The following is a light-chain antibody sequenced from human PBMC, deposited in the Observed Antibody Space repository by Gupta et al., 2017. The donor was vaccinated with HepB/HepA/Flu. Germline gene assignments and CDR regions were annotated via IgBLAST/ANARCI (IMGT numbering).Light chain of an antibody. CDR1: SSDVGGYNY. V-gene: IGLV2-14*01. CDR3: SSHTSSSTPFYV. CDR2: DVS. Sequence: QSALTQPASVSGSPGQSITISCTGTSSDVGGYNYVSWYQQHPGKAPKLMIYDVSNRPSGVSNRFSGSKSGNTASLTISGLQAEDEADYYCSSHTSSSTPFYVFGTGTKVTVL. J-gene: IGLJ1*01.